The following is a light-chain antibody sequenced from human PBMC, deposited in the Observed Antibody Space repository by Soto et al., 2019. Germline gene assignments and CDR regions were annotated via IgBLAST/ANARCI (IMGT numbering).Light chain of an antibody. J-gene: IGKJ4*01. CDR3: QQYNNWPLT. V-gene: IGKV3-15*01. CDR2: VAS. Sequence: EIVMTQSPATLSVSPGERATLSCRASQSVSSNLAWYQQKPGQAPRLLIYVASTRATNIPARFSGSGSGTEFTLTISSLQSEDFAVYYCQQYNNWPLTLGGGTKVDI. CDR1: QSVSSN.